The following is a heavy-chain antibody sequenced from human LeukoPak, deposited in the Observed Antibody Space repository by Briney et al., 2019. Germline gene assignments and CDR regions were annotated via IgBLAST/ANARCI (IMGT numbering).Heavy chain of an antibody. D-gene: IGHD1-1*01. Sequence: GGSLRLFCAPSGFTFSSYAMRWARQAPGKGLEWLSAIRGTVGNTYHADSVTGRFPTSTAPSKTTLYLQMTRLTPQDTAVYDCAKDHELERPEDYWGQGTLVTVSS. V-gene: IGHV3-23*01. CDR3: AKDHELERPEDY. CDR1: GFTFSSYA. CDR2: IRGTVGNT. J-gene: IGHJ4*02.